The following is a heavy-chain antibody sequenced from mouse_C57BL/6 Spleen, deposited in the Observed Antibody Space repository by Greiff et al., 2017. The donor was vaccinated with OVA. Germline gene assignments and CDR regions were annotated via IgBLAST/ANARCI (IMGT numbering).Heavy chain of an antibody. D-gene: IGHD2-5*01. CDR2: INPNNGGT. J-gene: IGHJ2*01. CDR3: ARRYYSNYVGY. V-gene: IGHV1-26*01. Sequence: VQLQQSGPELVKPGASVKISCKASGYTFTDYYMNWVKQSHGKSLEWIGDINPNNGGTSYNQKFKGKATLTADKSSSTAYMALRSMTSEDSAVYDHARRYYSNYVGYWGQGTTLTVSS. CDR1: GYTFTDYY.